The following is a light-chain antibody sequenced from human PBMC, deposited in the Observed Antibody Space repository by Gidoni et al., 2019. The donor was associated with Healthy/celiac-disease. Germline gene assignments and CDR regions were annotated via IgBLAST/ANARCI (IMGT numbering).Light chain of an antibody. V-gene: IGKV1-5*01. Sequence: DIQMTQSPSTRSASVGDRVTNTCRASQSISSWLAWYQQKPGKAPKLLIYDASSLESGVPSKFSGSGSGTEFTLTISSLQPDDFATYYCQQYNSYSRLTFGGGTKVEIK. CDR2: DAS. CDR3: QQYNSYSRLT. J-gene: IGKJ4*01. CDR1: QSISSW.